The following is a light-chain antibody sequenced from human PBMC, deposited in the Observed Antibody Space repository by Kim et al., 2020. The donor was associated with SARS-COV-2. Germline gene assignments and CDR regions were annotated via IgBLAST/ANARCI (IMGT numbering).Light chain of an antibody. Sequence: LGQTVRITCQGDSLRSYYASWYQQKPGQAPVLVIYRKHNRPSGIPDRFSGSSSGNTASLTITVAQPEDEADYYCNSRHISGNHLVFGTGTKVTVL. V-gene: IGLV3-19*01. J-gene: IGLJ1*01. CDR2: RKH. CDR3: NSRHISGNHLV. CDR1: SLRSYY.